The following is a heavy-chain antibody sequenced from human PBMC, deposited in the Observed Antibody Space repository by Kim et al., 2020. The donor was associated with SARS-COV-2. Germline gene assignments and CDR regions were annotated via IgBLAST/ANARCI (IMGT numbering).Heavy chain of an antibody. D-gene: IGHD5-18*01. CDR3: ARALRRYRYGGIDS. CDR1: GGSISSGDYY. V-gene: IGHV4-31*03. Sequence: SETLSLTCTVSGGSISSGDYYWSWIRQHPGKGLEWIGYISNSGSTYYNPSLKSRVTISIDTSENQFSLKLSSVPAADTAVYYCARALRRYRYGGIDSWGQGTLVTVSS. CDR2: ISNSGST. J-gene: IGHJ4*02.